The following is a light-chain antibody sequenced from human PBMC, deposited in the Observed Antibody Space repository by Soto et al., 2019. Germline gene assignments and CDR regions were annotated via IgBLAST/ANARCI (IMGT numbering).Light chain of an antibody. CDR1: QSVSSRY. CDR2: GAS. Sequence: EIVLTQSPGTLSLSQGERATLSCRASQSVSSRYLAWYQQKSSQAPRLLIYGASSRATGIPDRFSGSGSGTDFTLTIRRLEPEDFAVYSCQQYGSSVTFGQGTRLEIK. V-gene: IGKV3-20*01. J-gene: IGKJ5*01. CDR3: QQYGSSVT.